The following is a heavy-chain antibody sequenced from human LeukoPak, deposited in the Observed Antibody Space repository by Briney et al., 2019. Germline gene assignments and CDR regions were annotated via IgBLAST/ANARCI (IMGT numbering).Heavy chain of an antibody. CDR1: GFTFSSYA. D-gene: IGHD2-2*01. CDR2: ISGSGGST. J-gene: IGHJ4*02. CDR3: TKDRGCSSTSCPHGY. Sequence: GGSLRLSCAASGFTFSSYAMSWVRQAPGKGLEWVSAISGSGGSTYYADSVKGRFTISRDNSKNTLYLQMNSLRAEDTAVYYCTKDRGCSSTSCPHGYWGQGTLVSVSS. V-gene: IGHV3-23*01.